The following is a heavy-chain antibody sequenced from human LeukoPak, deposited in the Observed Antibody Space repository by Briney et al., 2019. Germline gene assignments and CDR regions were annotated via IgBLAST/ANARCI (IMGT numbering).Heavy chain of an antibody. Sequence: GGSLRLSCAASGFTFSSYAMSWVRQAPGKGLEWVSAISGSGGSTYYADSVEGRFTISRDNSKNTLYLQMNSLRAEDTAVYYCAKGPNIVVVPAAIDWGQGTLVTVSS. CDR3: AKGPNIVVVPAAID. J-gene: IGHJ4*02. CDR2: ISGSGGST. D-gene: IGHD2-2*02. V-gene: IGHV3-23*01. CDR1: GFTFSSYA.